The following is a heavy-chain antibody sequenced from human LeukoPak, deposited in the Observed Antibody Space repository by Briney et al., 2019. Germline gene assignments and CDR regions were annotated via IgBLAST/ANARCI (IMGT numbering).Heavy chain of an antibody. D-gene: IGHD6-19*01. CDR3: DGGTGWVSNLG. CDR2: IKQDGSEK. J-gene: IGHJ4*02. Sequence: GGSLRLSCAASGFSFSNYWMHWVRQPPGKGLEWVANIKQDGSEKYYVDSVKGRFTISRDNAKNSLYLQMNSLRAEDTGVYYCDGGTGWVSNLGGGQGTLVIVSS. CDR1: GFSFSNYW. V-gene: IGHV3-7*03.